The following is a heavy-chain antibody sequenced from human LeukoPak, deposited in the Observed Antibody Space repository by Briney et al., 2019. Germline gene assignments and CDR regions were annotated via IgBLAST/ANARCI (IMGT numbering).Heavy chain of an antibody. Sequence: GGSLRLSCAASGFTFSSYSMNWVCQAPGKGLEWVSSISSSSSYIYYADSVKGRFTISRDNAKNSLYLQMNSLRAEDTAVYYCASPVIVTKRNYYYGMDVWGKGTTVTVSS. D-gene: IGHD2-8*01. J-gene: IGHJ6*04. CDR2: ISSSSSYI. CDR3: ASPVIVTKRNYYYGMDV. CDR1: GFTFSSYS. V-gene: IGHV3-21*01.